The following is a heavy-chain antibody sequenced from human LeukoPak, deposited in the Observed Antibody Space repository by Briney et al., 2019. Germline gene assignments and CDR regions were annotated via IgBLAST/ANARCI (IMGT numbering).Heavy chain of an antibody. D-gene: IGHD3-22*01. J-gene: IGHJ4*02. CDR3: NRWHISGVSYSNV. CDR2: IRSRDGTT. V-gene: IGHV3-49*04. CDR1: GFTSGDYS. Sequence: PGGSLRLSCTASGFTSGDYSMNWVRQAPEKGLEWVGFIRSRDGTTEYAASVRGRFTISRDESKGIAYLQMNSLKTEDTAVYYCNRWHISGVSYSNVWGQGTLVSVSS.